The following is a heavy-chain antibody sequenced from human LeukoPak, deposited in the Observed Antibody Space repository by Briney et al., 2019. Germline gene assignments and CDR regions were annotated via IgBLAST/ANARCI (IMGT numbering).Heavy chain of an antibody. V-gene: IGHV3-23*01. D-gene: IGHD2-15*01. J-gene: IGHJ4*02. Sequence: QPGGSLRLSCAASGFIFSSYAMTWVRQAPGKGLEWVSGISGSGGSTYYADSVKGRFTISRDNSKNTLYLQMNSLRAEDTAVYYCAKGLCSGGSCYVLDYWGQGTLVTVYS. CDR3: AKGLCSGGSCYVLDY. CDR2: ISGSGGST. CDR1: GFIFSSYA.